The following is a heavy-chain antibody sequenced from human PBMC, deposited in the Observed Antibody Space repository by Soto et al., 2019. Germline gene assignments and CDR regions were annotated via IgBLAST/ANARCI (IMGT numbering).Heavy chain of an antibody. Sequence: PSETLSHTWTVSGGSISSSSYYWVWIRQPPGKGLEWIGSIYYSGSTYYNPSLKSRVTISVDTSKNQFSLKLSSVTAADTAVYYCARQQDIVVVVAANDAFDIWGQGTMVTVSS. CDR2: IYYSGST. V-gene: IGHV4-39*01. CDR1: GGSISSSSYY. J-gene: IGHJ3*02. D-gene: IGHD2-15*01. CDR3: ARQQDIVVVVAANDAFDI.